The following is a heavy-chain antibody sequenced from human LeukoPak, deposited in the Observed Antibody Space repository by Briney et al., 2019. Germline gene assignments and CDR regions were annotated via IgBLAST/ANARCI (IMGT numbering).Heavy chain of an antibody. J-gene: IGHJ4*01. CDR3: ARGNYGAKNDY. D-gene: IGHD4-17*01. V-gene: IGHV3-48*01. CDR2: ISSSSSTI. CDR1: GFTFSSYS. Sequence: GGSLRLSCAASGFTFSSYSMNWVGQAPGKGREGVSYISSSSSTIYYADSVKGRFTISRDNAKNSLYLQMNSLRAEDTAVYYCARGNYGAKNDYWGQETLGTVSS.